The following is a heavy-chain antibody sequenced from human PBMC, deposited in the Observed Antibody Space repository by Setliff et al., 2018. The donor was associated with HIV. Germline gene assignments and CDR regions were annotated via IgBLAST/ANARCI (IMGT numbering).Heavy chain of an antibody. V-gene: IGHV1-46*01. Sequence: ASVKVSCKASGYTFTNYYIHWVRQAPGQGLEWMGIINPSGNITNYAQKLQSRVTMTKDTSTSTVYMEVRSLRSEDTAVYYCAREDKGYYGSGLGWAQGTLVTVSS. D-gene: IGHD3-10*01. CDR3: AREDKGYYGSGLG. CDR1: GYTFTNYY. CDR2: INPSGNIT. J-gene: IGHJ4*02.